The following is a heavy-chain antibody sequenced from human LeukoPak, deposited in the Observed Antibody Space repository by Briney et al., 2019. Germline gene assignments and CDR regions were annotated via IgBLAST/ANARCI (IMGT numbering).Heavy chain of an antibody. D-gene: IGHD6-13*01. CDR1: GGTFSSYA. V-gene: IGHV1-69*13. J-gene: IGHJ5*02. Sequence: TVKVSCKASGGTFSSYAISWVRQAPGQGLEWMGGIIPIFGTANYAQKFQGRVTITADESTSTAYMELSSLRSEDTAVYYCARTAGYSSSWYGEDNWFDPWGQGTLVTVSS. CDR2: IIPIFGTA. CDR3: ARTAGYSSSWYGEDNWFDP.